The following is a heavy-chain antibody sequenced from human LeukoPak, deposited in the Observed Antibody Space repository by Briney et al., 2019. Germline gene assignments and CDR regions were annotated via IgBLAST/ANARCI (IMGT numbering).Heavy chain of an antibody. D-gene: IGHD3-10*01. CDR3: ARGGFRGVIVYFDY. Sequence: PSETLSLTCTVSGGSISSNSYYWGWIRQPPGKGLEWIGSMHYSGSTYYNPSLKSRVTISVDTSKNQFALKLSSVPAADAAVYYCARGGFRGVIVYFDYWGQGTLVTVSS. CDR2: MHYSGST. CDR1: GGSISSNSYY. V-gene: IGHV4-39*01. J-gene: IGHJ4*02.